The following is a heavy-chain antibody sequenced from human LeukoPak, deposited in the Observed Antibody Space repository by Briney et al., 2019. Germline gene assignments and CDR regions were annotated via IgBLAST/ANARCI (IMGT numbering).Heavy chain of an antibody. J-gene: IGHJ4*02. CDR3: ARDGTTSGSYDPWGDY. CDR2: INPSGGST. CDR1: GYTFTSYY. V-gene: IGHV1-46*01. D-gene: IGHD1-26*01. Sequence: ASVKVSSKASGYTFTSYYMHWVRQAPGQGLEWMGIINPSGGSTSYAQKFQGRVTMTRDTSTSTVYMELSSLRSEDTAVYYCARDGTTSGSYDPWGDYWGQGTLVTVSS.